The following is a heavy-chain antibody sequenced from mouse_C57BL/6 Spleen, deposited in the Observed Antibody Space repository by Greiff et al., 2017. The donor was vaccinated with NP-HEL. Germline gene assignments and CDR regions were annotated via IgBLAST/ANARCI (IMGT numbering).Heavy chain of an antibody. CDR3: ARYPYYCGSNPPYFDY. CDR2: IGPGSGST. J-gene: IGHJ2*01. CDR1: GYTFTDYY. Sequence: QVQLQQSGAELVKPGASVKISCKASGYTFTDYYINWVKQRPGQGLEWIGKIGPGSGSTYYNEKFKGKATLTADKSSSTAYMQLSSLTSEDSAVYFGARYPYYCGSNPPYFDYWGQGTTLTVSS. V-gene: IGHV1-77*01. D-gene: IGHD1-1*01.